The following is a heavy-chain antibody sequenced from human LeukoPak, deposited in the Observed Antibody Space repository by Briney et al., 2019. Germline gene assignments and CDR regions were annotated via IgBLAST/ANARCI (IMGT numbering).Heavy chain of an antibody. J-gene: IGHJ4*02. CDR2: IGPGGET. Sequence: GGSLRLSCAASGLTFSSYDMHWVRQSTGQGLEWVSAIGPGGETYYSGSVKGRFTISREMAKNSFYLQVNSLTAGDTAVYYCAMGRRDGYNFPFDSWGQGTLVTVSS. D-gene: IGHD5-24*01. V-gene: IGHV3-13*01. CDR1: GLTFSSYD. CDR3: AMGRRDGYNFPFDS.